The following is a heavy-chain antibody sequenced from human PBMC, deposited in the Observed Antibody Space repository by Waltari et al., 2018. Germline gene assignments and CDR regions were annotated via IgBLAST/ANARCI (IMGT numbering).Heavy chain of an antibody. Sequence: QVQLVQSGAEVKKPGASVKVSCKASGYTFTSYDINWVRQATGQGLEWMGWMNPNSGNTGYAQKFQGRVTMTRNTSISTADMELSSLRSEDTAVYYCARGPYYDFWSGYYLNYWGQGTLVTVSS. J-gene: IGHJ4*02. CDR3: ARGPYYDFWSGYYLNY. CDR1: GYTFTSYD. D-gene: IGHD3-3*01. CDR2: MNPNSGNT. V-gene: IGHV1-8*01.